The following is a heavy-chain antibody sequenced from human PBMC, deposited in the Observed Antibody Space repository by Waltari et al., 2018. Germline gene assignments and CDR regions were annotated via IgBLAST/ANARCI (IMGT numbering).Heavy chain of an antibody. D-gene: IGHD6-13*01. V-gene: IGHV3-21*01. J-gene: IGHJ5*02. CDR3: ARDLPGIANPFAS. CDR1: GFTFSSYS. Sequence: EVQLVESGGGLVKPGGSLRLSCAASGFTFSSYSMNWVRQAPGKGLEWVSSISSSSSYIYYADSGKCRFTISRDNAKNSLYLQINSLRAEDTAVYYCARDLPGIANPFASWGQGTLVTVSS. CDR2: ISSSSSYI.